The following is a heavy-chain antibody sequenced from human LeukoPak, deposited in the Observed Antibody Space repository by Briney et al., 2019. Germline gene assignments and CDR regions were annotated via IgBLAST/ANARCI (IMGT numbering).Heavy chain of an antibody. CDR2: INPNSGGT. J-gene: IGHJ5*02. D-gene: IGHD6-6*01. CDR3: AREVQQLVNNWFDP. V-gene: IGHV1-2*02. CDR1: GYTFTGYY. Sequence: GASVNVSCKASGYTFTGYYMHWVRQAPGQGLEWMGWINPNSGGTNYAQKFQGRVTMTRDTSISTAYMELSRLRSDDTAVYYCAREVQQLVNNWFDPWGQGTLVTVSS.